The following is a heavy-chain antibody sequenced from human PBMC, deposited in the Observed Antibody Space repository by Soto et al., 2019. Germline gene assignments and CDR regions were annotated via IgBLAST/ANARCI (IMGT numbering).Heavy chain of an antibody. CDR2: MLYSGLT. D-gene: IGHD2-15*01. CDR3: APLSVSLSGPYGIHV. CDR1: GYSVSSSDYY. Sequence: SETLSLTCSVSGYSVSSSDYYWAWIRQPPGKGLEWIGSMLYSGLTYYNPSLKSRVTLSADTSKNQFSVRLNSVTASDTAVYYCAPLSVSLSGPYGIHVWGQGTTVTVSS. J-gene: IGHJ6*02. V-gene: IGHV4-39*01.